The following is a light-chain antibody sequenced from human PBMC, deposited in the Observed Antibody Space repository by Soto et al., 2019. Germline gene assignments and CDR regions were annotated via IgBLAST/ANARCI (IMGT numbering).Light chain of an antibody. J-gene: IGKJ5*01. CDR2: AAS. CDR1: QGISSY. Sequence: WVTQSPALLSASTGDRVTISCRISQGISSYLAWYHHKPGKAPELLIYAASTLQSGVPSRFSGIVSGTDFTLTISCLQSEDFATYYCQHADRFPLITFGQGTRLEI. V-gene: IGKV1D-8*01. CDR3: QHADRFPLIT.